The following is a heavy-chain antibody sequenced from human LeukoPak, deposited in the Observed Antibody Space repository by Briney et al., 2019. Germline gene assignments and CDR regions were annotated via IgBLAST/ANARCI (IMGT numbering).Heavy chain of an antibody. CDR1: GFTFRNYA. CDR2: INGGGDNT. V-gene: IGHV3-23*01. D-gene: IGHD2-2*01. J-gene: IGHJ4*02. Sequence: GGSLRLSCATAGFTFRNYAMSWVRQAPGKGLEWVSAINGGGDNTYYADSVKGRFTISRDNSNSTLLLYLNSLRAEDTAVYYCARDQYQLPDYWGQGTLVTASS. CDR3: ARDQYQLPDY.